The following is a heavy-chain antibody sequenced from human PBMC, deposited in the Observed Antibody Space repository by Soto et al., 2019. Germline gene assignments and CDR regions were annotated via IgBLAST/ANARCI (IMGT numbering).Heavy chain of an antibody. V-gene: IGHV4-59*01. J-gene: IGHJ4*02. D-gene: IGHD5-18*01. CDR2: MYNTGST. CDR3: ARDHPHSYGIYYFDY. CDR1: GGSISRYY. Sequence: SETLSLTCTVSGGSISRYYWSWIRQPPGKGLEWIGYMYNTGSTVYNPPFKSRVTISADTSKNQVSLKLTSVTAADTAVYYCARDHPHSYGIYYFDYWGQGTLVTVSS.